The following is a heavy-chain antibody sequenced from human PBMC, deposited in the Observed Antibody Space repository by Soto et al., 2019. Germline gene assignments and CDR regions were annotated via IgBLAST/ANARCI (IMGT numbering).Heavy chain of an antibody. D-gene: IGHD2-2*01. CDR1: GFTFNSYA. CDR2: IGTDGNT. Sequence: VQLLESGGDLVQPGGSLRLSCAASGFTFNSYAMNWVRQAPGKGLAWVSAIGTDGNTYYANSVKGRFTISRDNSRTTLYLQMNSLRVEDTALYYCVRKYPGTRPFDYWGQGALVTVSS. V-gene: IGHV3-23*01. J-gene: IGHJ4*01. CDR3: VRKYPGTRPFDY.